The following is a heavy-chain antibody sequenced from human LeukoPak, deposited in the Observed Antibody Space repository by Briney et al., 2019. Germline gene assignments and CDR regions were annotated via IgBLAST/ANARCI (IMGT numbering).Heavy chain of an antibody. CDR3: TRHDYDSSGYYTNWFDP. Sequence: GGSLRLSCAASGFTVSSNYMNWVRQASGKGLEWVGRIRSKANSYATAYAASVKGRFTISRDDSKNTAYLQMNSLKTEDTAVYYCTRHDYDSSGYYTNWFDPWGQGTLVTVSS. D-gene: IGHD3-22*01. V-gene: IGHV3-73*01. CDR2: IRSKANSYAT. CDR1: GFTVSSNY. J-gene: IGHJ5*02.